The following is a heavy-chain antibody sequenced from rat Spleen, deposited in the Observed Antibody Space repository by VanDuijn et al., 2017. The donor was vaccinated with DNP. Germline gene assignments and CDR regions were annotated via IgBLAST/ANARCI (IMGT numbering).Heavy chain of an antibody. CDR2: LSTSGSRT. V-gene: IGHV5S13*01. CDR1: GFTFSKYG. D-gene: IGHD4-3*01. Sequence: EVQLVESGGGLVQPGRSLKVSCAASGFTFSKYGMAWVRQAPKKGLEWVATLSTSGSRTYYPDSVKGRFTISRDNAKSTLYLQMDSLRSEDTATYYCARAGGDYWGQGVTVTVSS. CDR3: ARAGGDY. J-gene: IGHJ2*01.